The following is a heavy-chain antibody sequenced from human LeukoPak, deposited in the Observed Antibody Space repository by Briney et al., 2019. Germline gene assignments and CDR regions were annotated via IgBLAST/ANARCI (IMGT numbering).Heavy chain of an antibody. D-gene: IGHD2-8*01. CDR1: GGSISSYY. CDR3: ARDPWSYYYMDV. V-gene: IGHV4-59*01. CDR2: IYYSGST. Sequence: SETLSLTCTVSGGSISSYYWSWIRQPPGKGLEWIGYIYYSGSTNYNPSLKSRVTMSVDTSKNQFSLKLSSVTAADTAVYYCARDPWSYYYMDVWGKGTTVTVSS. J-gene: IGHJ6*03.